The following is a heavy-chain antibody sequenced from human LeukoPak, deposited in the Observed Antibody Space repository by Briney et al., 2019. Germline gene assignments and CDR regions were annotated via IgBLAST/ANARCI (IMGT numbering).Heavy chain of an antibody. Sequence: PSETLSLTCTVSGGSISSSSYYWGWIRQPPGKGLEWIGSIYYSGSTYYNPSLKSRVTISVDTSKNQFSLKLSSVTAADTAVYYCASQRGRSGSSHYYYYMDVWGKGTTVTVSS. CDR3: ASQRGRSGSSHYYYYMDV. J-gene: IGHJ6*03. CDR2: IYYSGST. V-gene: IGHV4-39*07. CDR1: GGSISSSSYY. D-gene: IGHD2-2*01.